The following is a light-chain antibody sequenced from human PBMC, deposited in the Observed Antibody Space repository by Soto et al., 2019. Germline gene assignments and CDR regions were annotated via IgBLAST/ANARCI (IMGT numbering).Light chain of an antibody. Sequence: EFVLTHSPATLSLSPGERATLSCSASQSVSSYLAWYQQKPGQAPRLLIYDASNRATGIPARFSGSGSGTDFTLTISSLEPEDFAVYYCQQRSNWPPITFGQGTRLEIK. V-gene: IGKV3-11*01. CDR2: DAS. J-gene: IGKJ5*01. CDR1: QSVSSY. CDR3: QQRSNWPPIT.